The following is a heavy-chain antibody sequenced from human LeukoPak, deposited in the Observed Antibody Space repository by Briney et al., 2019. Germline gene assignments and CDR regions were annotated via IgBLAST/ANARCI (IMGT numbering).Heavy chain of an antibody. CDR3: ARAISAYYYYYYMDI. CDR1: GGSISSYY. V-gene: IGHV4-59*01. J-gene: IGHJ6*03. Sequence: PSETLSLTCTVSGGSISSYYWSWIRQPPGKGLGWIGYIYYSGSTNYNPSLKSRVTISVDTSKNQFSLKLSSVTAADTAVYYCARAISAYYYYYYMDIWGKGTTVTVSS. CDR2: IYYSGST.